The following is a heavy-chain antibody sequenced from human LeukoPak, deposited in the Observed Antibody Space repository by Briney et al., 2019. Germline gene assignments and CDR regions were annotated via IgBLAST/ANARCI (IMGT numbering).Heavy chain of an antibody. CDR1: GFTFSNAW. V-gene: IGHV3-23*01. CDR3: AKPGLVATAPSFDY. Sequence: GGSLRLSCAASGFTFSNAWMSWVRQAPGKGLEWVSAISGSGGSTYYADSVKGRFTISRDNSKNTLYLQMNSLRAEDTAVYYCAKPGLVATAPSFDYWGQGTLVTVSS. J-gene: IGHJ4*02. CDR2: ISGSGGST. D-gene: IGHD5-12*01.